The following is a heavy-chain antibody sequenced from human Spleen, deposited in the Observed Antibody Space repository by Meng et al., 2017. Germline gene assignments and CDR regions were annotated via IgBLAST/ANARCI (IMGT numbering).Heavy chain of an antibody. CDR3: ARGGYSSGWYFREVFYYGMDV. V-gene: IGHV3-48*03. CDR2: ISGSGSSI. D-gene: IGHD6-19*01. J-gene: IGHJ6*02. Sequence: GGSLRLSCAASGFTFSSYEMNWVRQPPGRGLEWVSYISGSGSSIYYADSVKGRFTISRDNAKNSLYLQMNSLRAEDTALYHCARGGYSSGWYFREVFYYGMDVWGQGTTVTVSS. CDR1: GFTFSSYE.